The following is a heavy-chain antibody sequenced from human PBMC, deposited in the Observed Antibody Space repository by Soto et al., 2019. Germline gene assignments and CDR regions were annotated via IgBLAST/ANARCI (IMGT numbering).Heavy chain of an antibody. CDR1: GLTFSSSW. CDR2: LNPDGTAR. CDR3: ARDPAFGAADH. J-gene: IGHJ4*02. Sequence: DVLLVESGGGLVQPGGSLRLSCAASGLTFSSSWMTWIRQALGQGLEWVAELNPDGTARYYVDSVKGRFAISRDNARNSLYLQMNSLRADDTAVYYCARDPAFGAADHWGQGTLVTVSS. D-gene: IGHD3-16*01. V-gene: IGHV3-7*01.